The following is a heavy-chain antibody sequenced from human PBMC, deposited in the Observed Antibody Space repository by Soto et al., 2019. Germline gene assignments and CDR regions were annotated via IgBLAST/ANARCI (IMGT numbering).Heavy chain of an antibody. D-gene: IGHD3-22*01. V-gene: IGHV3-23*01. Sequence: GGSLRLSCAASGFTFSSYAMSWVRQAPGKGLEWVSAISGSGGSTYYADSVKGRFTISRDNSKNTLYLQMNSLRAEDTAVYYCATLSRITMIVVVKQTDYWGQGTLVTVSS. CDR1: GFTFSSYA. CDR2: ISGSGGST. CDR3: ATLSRITMIVVVKQTDY. J-gene: IGHJ4*02.